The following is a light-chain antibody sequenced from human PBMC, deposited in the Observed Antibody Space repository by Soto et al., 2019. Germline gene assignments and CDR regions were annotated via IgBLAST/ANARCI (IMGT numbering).Light chain of an antibody. J-gene: IGLJ1*01. Sequence: QSVLTQSASVSGSPGQSITISCTGTSSDVGGYNYVSWYQQHPGKAPKLMIYEVSNRPSGVSNRFSGSKSGNTASLTISGLQAEDEADYYCSSYTSSSTPYDVFGTGTKVTVL. CDR3: SSYTSSSTPYDV. CDR2: EVS. V-gene: IGLV2-14*01. CDR1: SSDVGGYNY.